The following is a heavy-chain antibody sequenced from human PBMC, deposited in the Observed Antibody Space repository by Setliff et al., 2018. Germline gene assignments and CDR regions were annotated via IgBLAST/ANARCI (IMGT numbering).Heavy chain of an antibody. J-gene: IGHJ5*02. CDR2: VFYSGDT. CDR3: AREGTPGPTNGNWFDP. D-gene: IGHD1-26*01. Sequence: KTSETLSLTCTVSGGSVKSHYWSWIRQTPEKGLEWIGFVFYSGDTRYNPSLKSRVTMSVDTSMNQFSLNLNSVTAADTAVYFCAREGTPGPTNGNWFDPWGQGLLVTVSS. V-gene: IGHV4-59*02. CDR1: GGSVKSHY.